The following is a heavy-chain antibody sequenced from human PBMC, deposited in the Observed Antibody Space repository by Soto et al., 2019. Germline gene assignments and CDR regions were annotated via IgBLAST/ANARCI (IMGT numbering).Heavy chain of an antibody. J-gene: IGHJ4*02. V-gene: IGHV3-23*01. CDR2: MSGTAGNT. CDR3: AKKYYFGSGSYVFYFEY. D-gene: IGHD3-10*01. CDR1: GFTFSNYA. Sequence: EVQLLESGGGLVQPGGSLRLSCAASGFTFSNYAMTWVRQAPGKGLEWVSTMSGTAGNTYYADSVKGRFTISRDNSKNTLYLQMNSLRAEDTAVYYCAKKYYFGSGSYVFYFEYWGQGTRVTGSS.